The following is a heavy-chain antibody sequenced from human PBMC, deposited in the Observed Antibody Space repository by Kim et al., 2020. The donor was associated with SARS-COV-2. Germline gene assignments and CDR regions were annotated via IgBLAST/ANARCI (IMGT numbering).Heavy chain of an antibody. CDR3: AKDVGRADGRKDLDY. Sequence: GGSLRLSCAASGFTFSSYAMSWVRQAPGKGLEWVSAISGSGVSTYYADSVKGRFTISRDNSKNTLYLQMNSLTAGDTAVYYCAKDVGRADGRKDLDYWGQGTLVTVSS. V-gene: IGHV3-23*01. D-gene: IGHD6-13*01. CDR1: GFTFSSYA. CDR2: ISGSGVST. J-gene: IGHJ4*02.